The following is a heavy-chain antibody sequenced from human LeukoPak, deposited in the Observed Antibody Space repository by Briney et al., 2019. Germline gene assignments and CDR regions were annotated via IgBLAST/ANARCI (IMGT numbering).Heavy chain of an antibody. CDR3: AKDLQRRVVVPAAIGY. J-gene: IGHJ4*02. CDR2: ISGSGGST. CDR1: GSTFSSYA. Sequence: PGGSLRLSCAASGSTFSSYAMSWVRQAPGKGLEWVSAISGSGGSTYYADSVKGRFTISRDNSKNTLYLQMNSLRAEDTAVYYCAKDLQRRVVVPAAIGYWGQGTLVTVSS. V-gene: IGHV3-23*01. D-gene: IGHD2-2*02.